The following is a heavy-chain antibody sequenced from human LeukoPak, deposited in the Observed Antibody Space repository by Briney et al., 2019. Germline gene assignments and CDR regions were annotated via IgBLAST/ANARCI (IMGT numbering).Heavy chain of an antibody. Sequence: SETLSLTCTVSGGSISSYYWSWIRQPAGKGLEWIRRMYTSGSTNYNPSLKSRVTMSIDTSKKHFSLNLDSVTAADTAVYYCATYDQQLAFDNWGQGSLVTVSS. CDR2: MYTSGST. J-gene: IGHJ4*02. D-gene: IGHD6-13*01. CDR1: GGSISSYY. V-gene: IGHV4-4*07. CDR3: ATYDQQLAFDN.